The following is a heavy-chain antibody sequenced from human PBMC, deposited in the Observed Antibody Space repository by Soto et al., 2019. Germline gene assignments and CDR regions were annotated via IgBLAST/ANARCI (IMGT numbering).Heavy chain of an antibody. Sequence: LGESLKISCKGSGYSFTSYWISWVRQMPGKGLEWMGRIDPSDSYTNYSPSFQGHVTISADKSISTAYLQWSSLKASDTAMYYCARHRIHSYGSGRSNYYYYGMEVWGPGTTVSV. CDR2: IDPSDSYT. CDR3: ARHRIHSYGSGRSNYYYYGMEV. D-gene: IGHD6-19*01. V-gene: IGHV5-10-1*01. CDR1: GYSFTSYW. J-gene: IGHJ6*01.